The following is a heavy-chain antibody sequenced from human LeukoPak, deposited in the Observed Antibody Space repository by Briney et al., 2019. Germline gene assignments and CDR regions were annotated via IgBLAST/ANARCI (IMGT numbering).Heavy chain of an antibody. D-gene: IGHD3-22*01. CDR3: AKVGSFGSYYYDSSLIYYFDY. V-gene: IGHV3-30*18. CDR2: ISYDGSNK. CDR1: GFTFSSYG. Sequence: PGGSLRLSCAASGFTFSSYGMHWVRQAPGKGLEWVAVISYDGSNKYYADSVKGRFTISRDNSKNTLYLQMNSLRAEDTAVYYCAKVGSFGSYYYDSSLIYYFDYWGQGTLVTVSS. J-gene: IGHJ4*02.